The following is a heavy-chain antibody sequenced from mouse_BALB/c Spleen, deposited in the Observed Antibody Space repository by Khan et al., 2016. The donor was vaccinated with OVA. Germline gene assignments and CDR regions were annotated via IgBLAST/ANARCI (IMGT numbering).Heavy chain of an antibody. CDR3: ARDRIDY. J-gene: IGHJ2*01. V-gene: IGHV1-7*01. Sequence: QVQLQQSGAELAKPGASVKMSCKASGYTFTSYWMHWIKQRPGQGLAWIGYINPTSGYPDYNQKFMDKATLTADKSSSTAYMQLSSLTSDDSAVYYCARDRIDYWGQGTALTVSS. CDR2: INPTSGYP. CDR1: GYTFTSYW.